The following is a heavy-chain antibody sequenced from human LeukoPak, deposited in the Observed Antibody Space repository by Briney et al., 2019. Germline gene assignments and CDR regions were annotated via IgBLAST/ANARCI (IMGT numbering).Heavy chain of an antibody. CDR2: IIPIFGTA. CDR3: ARGGIAAMRFNWFDP. Sequence: SVKVSCKASGGTFTSYAISWVRQAPGQGLEWMGGIIPIFGTANYAQKFQGRVTITADESTSTAYMELSSLRSEDTAVYYCARGGIAAMRFNWFDPWGQGTLVTVSS. V-gene: IGHV1-69*01. D-gene: IGHD6-25*01. CDR1: GGTFTSYA. J-gene: IGHJ5*02.